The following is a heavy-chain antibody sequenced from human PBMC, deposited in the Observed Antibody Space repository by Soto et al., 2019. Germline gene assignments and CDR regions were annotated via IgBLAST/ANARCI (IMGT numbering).Heavy chain of an antibody. Sequence: EVQLLETGGGLIQPGGSLRLSCAASGFTVSVNYMNWVRQAPGKGLEWVSLVDSRGSTYYADSVKGRFTISRDNSKNTLYLQMNSLRAEDTAVYYCARDQFYGSASSNYIYQYYYGMDVWGQGTTVTVSS. V-gene: IGHV3-53*02. CDR3: ARDQFYGSASSNYIYQYYYGMDV. J-gene: IGHJ6*02. CDR1: GFTVSVNY. CDR2: VDSRGST. D-gene: IGHD3-10*01.